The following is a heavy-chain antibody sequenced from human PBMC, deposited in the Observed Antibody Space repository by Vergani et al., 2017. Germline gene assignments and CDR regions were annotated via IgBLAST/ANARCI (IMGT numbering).Heavy chain of an antibody. CDR3: ARGRCLGGSCYKPLFDY. Sequence: QVQLQESGPGLVKPSQTLSLTCTVSGGSINSHNYYWSWIRQPAGKGLEWIGRIHTSGSTNYNPSLQSRVTMSEDTSKNQFSLNLTAVTAADTAVYFCARGRCLGGSCYKPLFDYWGQGILVTVSS. D-gene: IGHD2-15*01. V-gene: IGHV4-61*02. J-gene: IGHJ4*02. CDR2: IHTSGST. CDR1: GGSINSHNYY.